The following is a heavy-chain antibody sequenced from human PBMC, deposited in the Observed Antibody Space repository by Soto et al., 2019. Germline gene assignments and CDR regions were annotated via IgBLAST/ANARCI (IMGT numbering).Heavy chain of an antibody. V-gene: IGHV4-30-4*01. Sequence: PSETLSLTCTVSGGSIISGDYYWSWIRQPPGKGLEWIGYIYYSGSSYYNPPLKSRVSISIDTSKNQFSLKLSSVTAADTAVYYCARSRISIFGILIIGSSFDPWGQGSLVTVSS. D-gene: IGHD3-3*01. CDR3: ARSRISIFGILIIGSSFDP. J-gene: IGHJ5*02. CDR1: GGSIISGDYY. CDR2: IYYSGSS.